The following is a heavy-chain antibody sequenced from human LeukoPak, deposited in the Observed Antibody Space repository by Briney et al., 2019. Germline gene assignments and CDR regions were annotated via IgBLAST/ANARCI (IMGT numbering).Heavy chain of an antibody. V-gene: IGHV1-2*02. CDR2: INPNSGGT. Sequence: ASVKVSCKASGYTFTGYYMHWVRQAPGQGLEWMGWINPNSGGTNYAQKFQGRVTMTRDTSISTAYMELSRLRSDDTAVYYCARAANYYDSSGYYQTRYNFDYWGQGTLVTVSS. CDR3: ARAANYYDSSGYYQTRYNFDY. CDR1: GYTFTGYY. D-gene: IGHD3-22*01. J-gene: IGHJ4*02.